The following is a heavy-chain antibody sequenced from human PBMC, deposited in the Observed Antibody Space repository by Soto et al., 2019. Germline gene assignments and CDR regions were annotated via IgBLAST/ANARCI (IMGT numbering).Heavy chain of an antibody. J-gene: IGHJ4*02. Sequence: SLRLSCAASGFTFSSYAMSWARQAPGKGLEWVSSIGVSSDAYYADSVKGRFTISRDNSRNTLYLQMNSLRAADTAVYYCARATPEAAPYYFDYWGQGTLVTVSS. CDR1: GFTFSSYA. D-gene: IGHD2-15*01. CDR2: IGVSSDA. CDR3: ARATPEAAPYYFDY. V-gene: IGHV3-23*01.